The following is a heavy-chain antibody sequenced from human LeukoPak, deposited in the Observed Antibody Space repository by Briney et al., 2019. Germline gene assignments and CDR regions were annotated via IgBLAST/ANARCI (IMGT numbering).Heavy chain of an antibody. J-gene: IGHJ4*02. CDR2: ISGSGGNT. V-gene: IGHV3-23*01. Sequence: GGSPRLSCVASGFTFSTFFMRWVRRAPGKGLEGVSAISGSGGNTNYTDSVKGRFTISRDNSKNTLYLQMNNLRAEHTALYHCAKGGHFDFWGQGALVTVSS. CDR3: AKGGHFDF. CDR1: GFTFSTFF. D-gene: IGHD6-25*01.